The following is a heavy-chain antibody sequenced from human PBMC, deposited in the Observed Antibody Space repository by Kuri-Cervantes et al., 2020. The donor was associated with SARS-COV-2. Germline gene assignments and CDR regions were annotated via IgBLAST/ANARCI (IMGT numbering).Heavy chain of an antibody. V-gene: IGHV4-39*01. CDR3: ARQGLSKGGYFDY. J-gene: IGHJ4*02. CDR2: IYYSGST. D-gene: IGHD2/OR15-2a*01. CDR1: GGSISSSSYY. Sequence: ESLKISCTVSGGSISSSSYYWGWIRQPPGKGLEWIGSIYYSGSTYYNPSLKSRVTISVDTSKNQFSLKLSSVTAADTAVYYCARQGLSKGGYFDYWGQGTLVTVSS.